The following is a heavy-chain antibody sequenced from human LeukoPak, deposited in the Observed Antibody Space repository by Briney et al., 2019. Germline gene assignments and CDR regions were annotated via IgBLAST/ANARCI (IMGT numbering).Heavy chain of an antibody. CDR3: ARQDGDYANWFDP. Sequence: SETLSLTCTVSGGSISSSSYYWGWIRQPPGKGLEWIGSIYYSGSTYYNPSLKSRVTISVDTSKNQFSLKLSSLTAADTAVYYCARQDGDYANWFDPWGQGTLVTVSS. D-gene: IGHD4-17*01. J-gene: IGHJ5*02. V-gene: IGHV4-39*01. CDR1: GGSISSSSYY. CDR2: IYYSGST.